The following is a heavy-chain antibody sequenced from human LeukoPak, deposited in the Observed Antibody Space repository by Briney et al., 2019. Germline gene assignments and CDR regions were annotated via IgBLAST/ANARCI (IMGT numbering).Heavy chain of an antibody. V-gene: IGHV4-39*01. CDR2: IYYSGST. Sequence: SETLSLTCTVSGGSISSSSYYWGWIRQPPGKGLERIGGIYYSGSTHYNPSLRSRVTISVDTSKNQFSLKLSSVTAADTAVYYCARQSGYCSGGSCYSHFDYWGQGTLVTVSS. J-gene: IGHJ4*02. CDR1: GGSISSSSYY. CDR3: ARQSGYCSGGSCYSHFDY. D-gene: IGHD2-15*01.